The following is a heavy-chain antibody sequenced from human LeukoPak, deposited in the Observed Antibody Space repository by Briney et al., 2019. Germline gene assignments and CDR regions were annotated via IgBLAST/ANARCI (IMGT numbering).Heavy chain of an antibody. D-gene: IGHD2-2*01. J-gene: IGHJ4*02. Sequence: NASETLSLTCAVYGVSFSGYYWSWLRQPPGKGLEWIGEINHSGSTNYNPSLKSRVTISVDTSKNQFSLKLSSVTAADTAVYYCQIISRYCSSTSCPFDYWGQGTLVTVSS. CDR1: GVSFSGYY. CDR3: QIISRYCSSTSCPFDY. V-gene: IGHV4-34*01. CDR2: INHSGST.